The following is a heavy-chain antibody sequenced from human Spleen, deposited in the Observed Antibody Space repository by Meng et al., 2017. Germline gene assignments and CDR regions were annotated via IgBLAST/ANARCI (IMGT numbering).Heavy chain of an antibody. Sequence: GGSLRLSCAASGFTFSSYEMNWVRQAPGKGLEWVSYISSSGSSTYYADSVEGRFAISRDNSRNSLYLQMNSLRGEDTAVYYCARVVLTYYGSGSPMDVWGQGTTVTVSS. CDR2: ISSSGSST. CDR1: GFTFSSYE. V-gene: IGHV3-48*03. CDR3: ARVVLTYYGSGSPMDV. D-gene: IGHD3-10*01. J-gene: IGHJ6*02.